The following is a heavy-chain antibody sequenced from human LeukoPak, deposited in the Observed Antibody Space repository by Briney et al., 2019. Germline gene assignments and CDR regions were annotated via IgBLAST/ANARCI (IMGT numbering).Heavy chain of an antibody. Sequence: SETLSLTCTVSGGSISSSSYYWGWIRQPPGKGLEWIGSIYYSGSTYYNPSLKSRVTISVDTSKNQFSLKVNSVTAADTAVYYWARTTEDCSRTNCYQYWFDPWGQGTLVTVSS. V-gene: IGHV4-39*07. CDR2: IYYSGST. CDR1: GGSISSSSYY. D-gene: IGHD2-2*01. CDR3: ARTTEDCSRTNCYQYWFDP. J-gene: IGHJ5*02.